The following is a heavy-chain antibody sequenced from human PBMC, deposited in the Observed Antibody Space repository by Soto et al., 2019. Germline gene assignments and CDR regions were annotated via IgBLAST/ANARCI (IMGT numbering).Heavy chain of an antibody. CDR2: ISAYNGNT. J-gene: IGHJ6*02. CDR1: GYTFTSYG. V-gene: IGHV1-18*01. D-gene: IGHD3-10*01. Sequence: ASVKVSCKASGYTFTSYGISWVRQAPGQGLEWMGWISAYNGNTNYAQKLRGRVTMTTDTSTSTAYMELRSLRSDDTAVYYCARYGSGSYWSDYYYYGMEVWGQGTTVTVSS. CDR3: ARYGSGSYWSDYYYYGMEV.